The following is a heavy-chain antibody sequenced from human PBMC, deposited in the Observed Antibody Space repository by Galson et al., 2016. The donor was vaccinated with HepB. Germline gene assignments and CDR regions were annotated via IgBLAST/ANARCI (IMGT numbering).Heavy chain of an antibody. CDR3: GKDWGSLWESSGKGMDV. CDR2: ISWDGRSP. CDR1: GLTFDDYT. Sequence: SLRLSCAASGLTFDDYTMHWVRQPPGKGLEWISLISWDGRSPFYTDSVEGRFTISRDNRKNTLYLQMNSLTIDDTALYYCGKDWGSLWESSGKGMDVWGQGTTVIVSS. D-gene: IGHD3-10*01. J-gene: IGHJ6*02. V-gene: IGHV3-43*01.